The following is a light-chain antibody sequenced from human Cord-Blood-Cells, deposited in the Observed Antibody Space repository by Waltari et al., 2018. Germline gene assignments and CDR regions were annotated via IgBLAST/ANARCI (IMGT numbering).Light chain of an antibody. CDR1: SSDVGGYNY. Sequence: QSALTQPASVSGSPGQSITISCTGTSSDVGGYNYVSGYQQHPGKAPKIMIYEVSNRPSGVSNRFSGSKSGNTAPLTISGLQAEDEADYYCSSYTSSSTVFGTGTKVTVL. J-gene: IGLJ1*01. CDR3: SSYTSSSTV. V-gene: IGLV2-14*01. CDR2: EVS.